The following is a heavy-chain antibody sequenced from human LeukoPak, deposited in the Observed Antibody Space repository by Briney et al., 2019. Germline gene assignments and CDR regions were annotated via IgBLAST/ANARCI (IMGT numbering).Heavy chain of an antibody. Sequence: GGSLRLSCAASGFTFDDYAMHWVRQAPGKGLEWVSLISGDGGSTYYADSVKCRFTISRDNSKNSLYLQMNSLRTEDTALYCCAKDDSGSYLRGYYYMDVWGKGTTVTVSS. CDR1: GFTFDDYA. D-gene: IGHD1-26*01. J-gene: IGHJ6*03. CDR3: AKDDSGSYLRGYYYMDV. V-gene: IGHV3-43*02. CDR2: ISGDGGST.